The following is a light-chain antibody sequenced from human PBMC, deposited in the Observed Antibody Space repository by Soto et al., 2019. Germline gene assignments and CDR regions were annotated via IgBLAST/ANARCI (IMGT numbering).Light chain of an antibody. J-gene: IGKJ1*01. CDR3: HQRQSWPRT. Sequence: EIQMTQSPSSLSVSVGDRVTITCQASRDIRDFLNWYQQKPGKAPKLLIFDASNLEEGVPPRFSGSGSGTDFSFSISSLQPEDVATYYCHQRQSWPRTFGQGTKVDIK. CDR1: RDIRDF. CDR2: DAS. V-gene: IGKV1-33*01.